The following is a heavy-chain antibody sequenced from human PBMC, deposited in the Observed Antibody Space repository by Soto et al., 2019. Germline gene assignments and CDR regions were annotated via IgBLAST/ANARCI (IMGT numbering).Heavy chain of an antibody. CDR2: ISWNSGSI. J-gene: IGHJ6*02. V-gene: IGHV3-9*01. CDR1: GFTFDDYA. CDR3: AKDNAPYTIFGVLDV. D-gene: IGHD3-3*01. Sequence: EVQLVESGGGLVQPGRSLRLSCAASGFTFDDYAMHWVRQAPGKGLEWVSGISWNSGSIGYADSVKGRFTISRDNAKNSLYLQMNSLRAEDTAVYYCAKDNAPYTIFGVLDVWGQGTTVTVSS.